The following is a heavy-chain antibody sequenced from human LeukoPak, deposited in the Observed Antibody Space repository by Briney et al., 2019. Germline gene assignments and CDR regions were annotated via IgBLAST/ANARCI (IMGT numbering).Heavy chain of an antibody. CDR1: GFTFDDYA. J-gene: IGHJ6*03. D-gene: IGHD2-2*01. Sequence: GGSLRLSCAASGFTFDDYAMHWVRQAPGKGLEWVSLISWDGGSTYYADSVKGRFTISRDNSKNSLYLQMNSLRAEDTALYYCAKDFDCSSTSCYGGDYYYYYMDVWGKGTTVTVSS. V-gene: IGHV3-43D*03. CDR3: AKDFDCSSTSCYGGDYYYYYMDV. CDR2: ISWDGGST.